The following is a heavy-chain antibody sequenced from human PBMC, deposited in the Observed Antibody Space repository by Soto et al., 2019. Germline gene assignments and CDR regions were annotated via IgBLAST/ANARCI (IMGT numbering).Heavy chain of an antibody. J-gene: IGHJ4*02. CDR2: IKQDGSQN. CDR3: TTVNPYISDSRGHCY. Sequence: GGSLRLSCAASGFTFSNYWMSWVRQAPGKGLEWVANIKQDGSQNYYVDSVKGRFTISRDDSKNTLYLQMNSLKTEDTAVYYCTTVNPYISDSRGHCYWGQGTLVTVSS. D-gene: IGHD3-22*01. CDR1: GFTFSNYW. V-gene: IGHV3-7*03.